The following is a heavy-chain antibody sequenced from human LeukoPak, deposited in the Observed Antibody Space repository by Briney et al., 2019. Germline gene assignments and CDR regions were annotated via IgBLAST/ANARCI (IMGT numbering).Heavy chain of an antibody. D-gene: IGHD3-22*01. Sequence: SETLSLTCTVSGGSISSYYWSWIRQPAGKGLEWIGRIYTSGSTNYNPSLKSRVTMSVDTSKNKFSLNLSSVTAAATAVYYCARGSYDSSGYYYVEADWGQGTLVTVSS. V-gene: IGHV4-4*07. CDR1: GGSISSYY. CDR2: IYTSGST. CDR3: ARGSYDSSGYYYVEAD. J-gene: IGHJ4*02.